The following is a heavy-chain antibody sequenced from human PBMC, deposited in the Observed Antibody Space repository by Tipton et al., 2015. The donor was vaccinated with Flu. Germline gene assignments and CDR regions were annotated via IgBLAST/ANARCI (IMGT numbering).Heavy chain of an antibody. J-gene: IGHJ4*02. Sequence: TLSLTCSVSGGPINSSYWSWIRQSPGKGLEWIGNIQYSGHTNYNPSLKSRVTIAVDTSKNQFSLKLSSVTAADTAVYYCATEYRGGGNRYYFDYWGQGTLVTVSS. CDR3: ATEYRGGGNRYYFDY. V-gene: IGHV4-59*03. D-gene: IGHD4-23*01. CDR2: IQYSGHT. CDR1: GGPINSSY.